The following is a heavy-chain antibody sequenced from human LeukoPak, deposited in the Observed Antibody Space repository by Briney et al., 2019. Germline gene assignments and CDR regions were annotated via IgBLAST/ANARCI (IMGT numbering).Heavy chain of an antibody. CDR1: GGTFNSHS. CDR2: IIPVLGLT. Sequence: ASVKVSCQASGGTFNSHSVSWVRQARGQGLEWVGRIIPVLGLTNYAQKFQGRVTITADKSTGTAYMEMSSLRSDDTAVYFCARCTANYGDHVTDAFDIWGQGTLVTVSS. CDR3: ARCTANYGDHVTDAFDI. J-gene: IGHJ3*02. D-gene: IGHD4-17*01. V-gene: IGHV1-69*02.